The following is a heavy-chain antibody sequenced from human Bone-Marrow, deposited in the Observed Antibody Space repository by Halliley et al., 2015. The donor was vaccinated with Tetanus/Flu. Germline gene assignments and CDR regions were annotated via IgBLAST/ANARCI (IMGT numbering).Heavy chain of an antibody. CDR2: GSNK. J-gene: IGHJ4*02. D-gene: IGHD6-19*01. Sequence: GSNKYYADSVKGRFTISRDNSKNTLYLQMNSLRAEDTAVYYCARDGRYSSGWYPFDYWGQGTLVTVSS. V-gene: IGHV3-33*01. CDR3: ARDGRYSSGWYPFDY.